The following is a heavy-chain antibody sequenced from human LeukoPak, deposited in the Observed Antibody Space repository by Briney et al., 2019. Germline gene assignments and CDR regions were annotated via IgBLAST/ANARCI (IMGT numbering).Heavy chain of an antibody. V-gene: IGHV1-69*04. J-gene: IGHJ4*02. CDR3: ASGMITFGGARYSDY. CDR1: GGTFSSYA. Sequence: ASVKVSCKASGGTFSSYAISWVRQAPGQGLEWMGRIIPILGIANYARKFQGRVTITADKSTSTAYMELSSLRSEDTAVYYCASGMITFGGARYSDYWGQGTLVTVSS. CDR2: IIPILGIA. D-gene: IGHD3-16*01.